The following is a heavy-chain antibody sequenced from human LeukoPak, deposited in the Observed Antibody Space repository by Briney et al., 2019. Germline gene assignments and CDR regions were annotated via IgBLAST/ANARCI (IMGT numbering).Heavy chain of an antibody. CDR3: ARQKLEPFDY. D-gene: IGHD1-1*01. CDR1: GFTFSTFA. J-gene: IGHJ4*02. V-gene: IGHV3-23*01. Sequence: GGSLRLSCAASGFTFSTFAMIWVRQPPGKGLEWVSSIFPSGGEIHYADSVRGRFTISRDNSKSTLSLQMNSLRAEDTAVYYCARQKLEPFDYWGQGTLVTVSS. CDR2: IFPSGGEI.